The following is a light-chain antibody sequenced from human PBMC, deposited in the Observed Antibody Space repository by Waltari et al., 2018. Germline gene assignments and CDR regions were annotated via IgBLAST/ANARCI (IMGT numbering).Light chain of an antibody. V-gene: IGKV1-5*03. CDR2: TAS. CDR1: RSITTW. Sequence: IQITQSPSTPSASIGDRVPITCRASRSITTWLAWYQQKPGQAPRRLIQTASRLESGVPSRFSGSGSGTDFTLTISSLQPDDFATYYCQQYASYWYTFGQGTKL. J-gene: IGKJ2*01. CDR3: QQYASYWYT.